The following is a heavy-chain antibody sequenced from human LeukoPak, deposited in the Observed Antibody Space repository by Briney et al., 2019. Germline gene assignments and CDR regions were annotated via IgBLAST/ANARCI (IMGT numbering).Heavy chain of an antibody. Sequence: GGSLRLSCAASGFTFSSYSMNWVRQAPEKGLEWVSYISSSGSAKYYADSVKGRFTISRDNAKNSLYLQMNSLRAEDTAVYYCAKDEYSSSWYYFDYWGQGTLVTVSS. D-gene: IGHD6-13*01. J-gene: IGHJ4*02. CDR1: GFTFSSYS. CDR3: AKDEYSSSWYYFDY. CDR2: ISSSGSAK. V-gene: IGHV3-48*04.